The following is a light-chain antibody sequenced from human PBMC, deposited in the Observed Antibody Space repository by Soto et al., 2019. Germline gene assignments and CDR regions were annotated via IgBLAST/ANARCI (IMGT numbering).Light chain of an antibody. J-gene: IGKJ1*01. V-gene: IGKV1-39*01. CDR1: QSIRSH. CDR3: PQSSTIGT. CDR2: AAF. Sequence: DMEVTRSGSAWCSWLGASDTITCRARQSIRSHLNWYQQKPGKAPNLLIYAAFSLHSGAPSRFSGSRSETDFTLPLSSLQSEDFATYYCPQSSTIGTYGQGTKVDIK.